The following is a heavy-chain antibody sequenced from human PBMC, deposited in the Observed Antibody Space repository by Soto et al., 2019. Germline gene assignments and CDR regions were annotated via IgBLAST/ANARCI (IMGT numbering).Heavy chain of an antibody. J-gene: IGHJ6*02. CDR1: GYTFTSYD. D-gene: IGHD6-6*01. CDR3: ARRGLSGSSTFRYYYYGMDV. V-gene: IGHV1-8*01. Sequence: QVQLVQSGAEVKKPGASVKVSCKASGYTFTSYDINWVRQATGQGLEWMGWMNPNSGNTDYAQKFQGRVTMTRNTSISTADMELSSLRSEDTAVYYWARRGLSGSSTFRYYYYGMDVWGQGTTVTVSS. CDR2: MNPNSGNT.